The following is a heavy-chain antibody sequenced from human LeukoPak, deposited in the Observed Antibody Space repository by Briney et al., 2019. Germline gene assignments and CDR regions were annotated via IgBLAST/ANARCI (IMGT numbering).Heavy chain of an antibody. CDR1: GFTVSSNY. CDR2: IYSGGST. D-gene: IGHD2-15*01. CDR3: ARDGGGSSYYFDY. Sequence: GGSLRLSCAASGFTVSSNYMSCVRQAPGKGLEWGSVIYSGGSTYYADSVEGRFTICRDNSKNTLYLQMNSLRAEDTAVYYCARDGGGSSYYFDYWGQGTLVTVSS. J-gene: IGHJ4*02. V-gene: IGHV3-53*01.